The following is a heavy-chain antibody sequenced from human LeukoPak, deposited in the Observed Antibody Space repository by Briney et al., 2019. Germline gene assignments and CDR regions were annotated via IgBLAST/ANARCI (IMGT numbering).Heavy chain of an antibody. J-gene: IGHJ4*02. D-gene: IGHD3-10*01. Sequence: GESLKISCQGSGYRFTNYWIGWVRQMPGKGLEWMGLIYPGDSDTRYSPSFQGQVTISADKSISTAYLQWSSLKASDTAMYYCARHYYGSGSYYLDYWGRGTLVTVSS. CDR2: IYPGDSDT. V-gene: IGHV5-51*01. CDR3: ARHYYGSGSYYLDY. CDR1: GYRFTNYW.